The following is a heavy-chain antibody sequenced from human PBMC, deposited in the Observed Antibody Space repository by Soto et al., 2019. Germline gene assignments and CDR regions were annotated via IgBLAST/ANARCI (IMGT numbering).Heavy chain of an antibody. CDR2: ISWNSGSI. V-gene: IGHV3-9*01. J-gene: IGHJ4*02. D-gene: IGHD2-15*01. CDR3: SKARDIVVVVAAFDY. Sequence: EVQLVESGGGLVQPGRSLRLSCAASGFTFADYAMHWVRQAPGKGLEWVSGISWNSGSIGYADSVKGRFTISRDNAKNSLYLQMNSLRAEDTALYYCSKARDIVVVVAAFDYWGQGTLVAVSS. CDR1: GFTFADYA.